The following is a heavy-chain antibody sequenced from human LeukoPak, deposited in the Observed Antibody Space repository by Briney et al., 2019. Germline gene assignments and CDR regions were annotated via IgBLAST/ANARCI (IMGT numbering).Heavy chain of an antibody. CDR2: ISSSSSYI. D-gene: IGHD3-22*01. V-gene: IGHV3-21*01. Sequence: TGGSLRLSCAASGFTFSSYSMNWVRQAPGKGLEWVSSISSSSSYIYYADSVKGRFTISRDNAKNSLYLQMNNLRAEDTAVYYCARDRYYYDSSGYRNNDAFDIWGQGTMVTVSS. CDR1: GFTFSSYS. J-gene: IGHJ3*02. CDR3: ARDRYYYDSSGYRNNDAFDI.